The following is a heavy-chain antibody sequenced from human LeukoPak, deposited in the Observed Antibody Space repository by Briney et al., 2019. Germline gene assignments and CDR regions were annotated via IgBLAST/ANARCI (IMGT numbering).Heavy chain of an antibody. CDR1: GLTFSSYG. CDR3: ARADLGNSGYDYGYFDY. D-gene: IGHD5-12*01. Sequence: GGSLRLSCAASGLTFSSYGMSWVRQAPGKGLEWVSGISPSGGITYYADSVKGRFTISRDNSKNTLYLQMNSLRAEDTAVYYCARADLGNSGYDYGYFDYWGQGTLVTVSS. CDR2: ISPSGGIT. J-gene: IGHJ4*02. V-gene: IGHV3-23*01.